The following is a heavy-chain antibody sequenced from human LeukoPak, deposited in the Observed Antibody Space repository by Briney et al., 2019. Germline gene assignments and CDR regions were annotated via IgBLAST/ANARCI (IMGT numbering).Heavy chain of an antibody. CDR2: INPNSGGT. D-gene: IGHD2-15*01. J-gene: IGHJ4*02. CDR3: ARANLGYCSGGSCYSVDY. CDR1: GYTFTGYY. V-gene: IGHV1-2*04. Sequence: GASVKVSCKASGYTFTGYYMHWVRQAPGQGLEWMGWINPNSGGTNYAQKFQGWVTMTRDTSISTAYMELSRLRSDDTAVYYCARANLGYCSGGSCYSVDYWGQGTLVTVSS.